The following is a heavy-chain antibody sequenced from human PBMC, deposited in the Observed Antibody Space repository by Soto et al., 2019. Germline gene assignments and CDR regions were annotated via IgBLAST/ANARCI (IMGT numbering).Heavy chain of an antibody. Sequence: QVQLVESGGGVVQPGRSLRLSCAVSGFTLSSHAMHWVRQAPGKGLEWVALILSDGSNKYYADSVKGRFTTSRDNSXNTMYLQMTSLSVEDTAVYYCARDDEGGSDCDLGYWGQGALVTVSS. V-gene: IGHV3-30-3*01. CDR1: GFTLSSHA. CDR3: ARDDEGGSDCDLGY. CDR2: ILSDGSNK. D-gene: IGHD1-26*01. J-gene: IGHJ4*02.